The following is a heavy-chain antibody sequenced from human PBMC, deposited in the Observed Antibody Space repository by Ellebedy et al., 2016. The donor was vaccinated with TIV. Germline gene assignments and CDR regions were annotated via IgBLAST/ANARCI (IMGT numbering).Heavy chain of an antibody. CDR1: GFTFSSYG. V-gene: IGHV3-30*03. Sequence: GESLKISCAASGFTFSSYGMHWVRQAPGKGLEWVAVISYDGSNEYYADSVKGRFTISRDNSKNTLYLQMNSLRVEDTAVYYCARARSSGWLHTPDYWGQGLLVTVSS. CDR2: ISYDGSNE. CDR3: ARARSSGWLHTPDY. J-gene: IGHJ4*02. D-gene: IGHD6-19*01.